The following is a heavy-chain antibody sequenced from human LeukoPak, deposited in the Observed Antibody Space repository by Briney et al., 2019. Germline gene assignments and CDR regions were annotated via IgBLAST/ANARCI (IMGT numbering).Heavy chain of an antibody. D-gene: IGHD2-15*01. CDR2: INPSGGST. Sequence: EASVKVSCKASGYTFTSYYMHWVRQAPGQGLEWMGIINPSGGSTSYAQKFQGRVTMTRDMSTSTVYMELSSLRSEDTAVCYCARAQDGYCSGGSCYSLDYWGQGTLVTVSS. V-gene: IGHV1-46*01. CDR1: GYTFTSYY. CDR3: ARAQDGYCSGGSCYSLDY. J-gene: IGHJ4*02.